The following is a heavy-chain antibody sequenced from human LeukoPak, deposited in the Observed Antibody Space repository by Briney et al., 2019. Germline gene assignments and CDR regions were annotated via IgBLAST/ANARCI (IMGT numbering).Heavy chain of an antibody. D-gene: IGHD2-21*01. J-gene: IGHJ4*02. V-gene: IGHV3-48*03. CDR1: GFTFSSYE. CDR3: ARSRIAD. CDR2: ISSSGSTV. Sequence: GGSLRLSCAASGFTFSSYEMNWVRQAPGKGLEWVSYISSSGSTVYYADSVRGRFTISRDNSKNTLCLQMNSLRAEDTAVYYCARSRIADWGQGTLVTVSS.